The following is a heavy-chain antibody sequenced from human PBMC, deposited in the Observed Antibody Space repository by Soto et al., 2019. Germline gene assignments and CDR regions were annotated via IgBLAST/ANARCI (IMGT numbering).Heavy chain of an antibody. V-gene: IGHV4-59*08. CDR3: TRGPSGDKIDY. CDR1: GGAISSSY. Sequence: SDTLSLTCTVSGGAISSSYWSWIRQPPGKGLEWIGYIYDGGTTYSSPSLKGRVTISADTSETQFSLKLRSVSAADTAVYYCTRGPSGDKIDYWGQGIQVTVSS. J-gene: IGHJ4*02. CDR2: IYDGGTT. D-gene: IGHD7-27*01.